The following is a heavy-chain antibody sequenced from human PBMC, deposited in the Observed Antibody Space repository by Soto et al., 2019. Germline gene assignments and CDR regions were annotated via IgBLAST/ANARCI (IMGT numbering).Heavy chain of an antibody. Sequence: GGSLRLSCAASGFTFSNYGMHWVRQAPGKGLEWVAIIWHDGNNKYYADSVRGRFIISRDNSKNRLYLQMNSLRAEDTAVYYCASALVGASYSYGLDVWGQGTPVTVSS. V-gene: IGHV3-33*01. J-gene: IGHJ6*02. D-gene: IGHD1-26*01. CDR3: ASALVGASYSYGLDV. CDR2: IWHDGNNK. CDR1: GFTFSNYG.